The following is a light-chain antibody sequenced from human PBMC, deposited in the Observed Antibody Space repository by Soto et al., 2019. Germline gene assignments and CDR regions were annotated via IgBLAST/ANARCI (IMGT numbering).Light chain of an antibody. V-gene: IGKV1-5*03. CDR1: QSIGSW. CDR3: QQGNTYST. J-gene: IGKJ1*01. Sequence: DIHLTQSPSILSASVGDRVTITCRASQSIGSWLAWYQQKPGKAPNLLIFQTSNLESGVPSRFSGSGSGTEFTLTISSLQPDDFATYYCQQGNTYSTFGQGTKVEAK. CDR2: QTS.